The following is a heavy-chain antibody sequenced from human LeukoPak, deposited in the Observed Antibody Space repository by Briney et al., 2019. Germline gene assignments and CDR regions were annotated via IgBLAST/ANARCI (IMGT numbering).Heavy chain of an antibody. CDR2: IYYSGST. CDR3: ARGYVEDGPYYFDY. Sequence: SETLSLTCTVSGGSISSGDYYWSWIRQPPGTGLEWIGYIYYSGSTYYNPSLKGRVTISVDTSKNQFSLKLSSVTAADTAVYYCARGYVEDGPYYFDYWGQGTLVTVSS. J-gene: IGHJ4*02. D-gene: IGHD1-14*01. V-gene: IGHV4-30-4*01. CDR1: GGSISSGDYY.